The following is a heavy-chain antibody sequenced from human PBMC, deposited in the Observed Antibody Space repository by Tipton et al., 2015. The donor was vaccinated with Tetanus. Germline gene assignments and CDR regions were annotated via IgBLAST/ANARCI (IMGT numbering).Heavy chain of an antibody. V-gene: IGHV4-59*05. D-gene: IGHD6-13*01. Sequence: TLSLTCTVSGGSISSYYWSWIRQPPGKGLEWIGSIYYSGSTYYNPSLKSRVTISVDTSKNQFSLKLSSVTAADTAVYYCARHVIAAAGGGGGTFDYWGQGTLVTVSS. J-gene: IGHJ4*02. CDR3: ARHVIAAAGGGGGTFDY. CDR1: GGSISSYY. CDR2: IYYSGST.